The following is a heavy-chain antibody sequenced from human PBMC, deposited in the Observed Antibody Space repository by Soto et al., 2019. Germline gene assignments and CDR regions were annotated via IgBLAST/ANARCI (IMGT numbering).Heavy chain of an antibody. Sequence: EVQLVESGGGLVQPGRSLRLSCTASGFTFGDYAMSWFRQAPGKGLEWVGFIRSKAYGGTTEYAASVKGRFTISRDDSKSIAYLQMNSLKTEDTAVYYCTRVSGSLTTVTTMAFDIWGQGTMVTVSS. CDR1: GFTFGDYA. J-gene: IGHJ3*02. CDR2: IRSKAYGGTT. V-gene: IGHV3-49*03. CDR3: TRVSGSLTTVTTMAFDI. D-gene: IGHD4-17*01.